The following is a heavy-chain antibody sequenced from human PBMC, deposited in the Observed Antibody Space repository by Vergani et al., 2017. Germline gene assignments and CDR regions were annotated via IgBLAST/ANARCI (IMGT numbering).Heavy chain of an antibody. V-gene: IGHV4-61*02. CDR3: ARSRPYCTSGSCPAI. D-gene: IGHD2-15*01. CDR2: IHTGGST. Sequence: QVKLQESGPGLLKPSQTLSLTCTVSGESIRSGSYYWSWIRQPAGKGPEWIGHIHTGGSTDLNPSFKSRVSISVDTSKSQFSLKLNSVTVADTAVYYCARSRPYCTSGSCPAIWGQGTLVTVSS. CDR1: GESIRSGSYY. J-gene: IGHJ4*02.